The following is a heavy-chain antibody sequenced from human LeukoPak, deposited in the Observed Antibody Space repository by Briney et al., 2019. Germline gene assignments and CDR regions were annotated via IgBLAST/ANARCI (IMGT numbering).Heavy chain of an antibody. CDR1: GFTFSSYG. D-gene: IGHD6-13*01. J-gene: IGHJ6*02. Sequence: PGGSLRLSCAASGFTFSSYGMHWVRQAPGKGLEWVAVISYDGSNKYYADSVKGRFTISRDNSKNTLYLQMNSLRAEDTAVYYCAKAEQQLVSIRHYYYYGMDVWGQGTTVTVSS. CDR2: ISYDGSNK. V-gene: IGHV3-30*18. CDR3: AKAEQQLVSIRHYYYYGMDV.